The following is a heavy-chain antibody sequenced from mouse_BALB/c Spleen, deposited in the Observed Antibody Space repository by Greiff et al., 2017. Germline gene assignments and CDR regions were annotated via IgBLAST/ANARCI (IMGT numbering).Heavy chain of an antibody. J-gene: IGHJ3*01. CDR3: DRSHPLAY. CDR1: GFAINDSY. Sequence: VQLQQSGAELVKPGASVKLSCTASGFAINDSYMHWVKQRPEQGLEWIGRIDPANGNTKYDPKFQGKATITADTSSNTAYLQLSSLTAVDTAVYWCDRSHPLAYWGQGTLVTVSA. V-gene: IGHV14-3*02. CDR2: IDPANGNT.